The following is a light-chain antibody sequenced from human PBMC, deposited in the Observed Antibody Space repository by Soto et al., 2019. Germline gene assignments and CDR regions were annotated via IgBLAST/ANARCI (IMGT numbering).Light chain of an antibody. CDR1: SSDVGGYNY. Sequence: QSALTQPPSASGSPGQSVAISCTGTSSDVGGYNYVSWYQQHPGKAPNLMIYDVSKRPSGVPDRFSGSKSGNTASLTVSGLQAEDEADYYCSSYAGTHIVFGTGTKVTVL. V-gene: IGLV2-8*01. CDR2: DVS. J-gene: IGLJ1*01. CDR3: SSYAGTHIV.